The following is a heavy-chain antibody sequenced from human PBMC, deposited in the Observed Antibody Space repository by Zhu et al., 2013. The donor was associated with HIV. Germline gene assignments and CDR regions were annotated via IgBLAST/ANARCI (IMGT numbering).Heavy chain of an antibody. CDR3: ARGRGSGRDASDI. CDR2: IVPIFGTT. CDR1: GGTFSNYA. Sequence: QVQLVQSGAEVKKPGSSVKVSCKLSGGTFSNYAISWVRQAPGQGLEWMGAIVPIFGTTDYAQRFQGRVTITADESTSTVYMELSSLRSDDTAMFYCARGRGSGRDASDIVGPRNNGHRLF. J-gene: IGHJ3*02. D-gene: IGHD1-26*01. V-gene: IGHV1-69*01.